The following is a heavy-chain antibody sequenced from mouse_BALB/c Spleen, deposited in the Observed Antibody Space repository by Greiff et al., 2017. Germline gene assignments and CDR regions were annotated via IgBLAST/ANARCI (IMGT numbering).Heavy chain of an antibody. V-gene: IGHV5-17*02. Sequence: EVHVVESGGGLVQPGGSRKLSCAASGFAFSSFGMYWVRQAPEKGLEWVAYISSCSRTIYYDDTVKGRFTITRDNPKNTLFLQITSLRSEDTAMYYSARGDRFAYWGQGTLVTVAA. CDR2: ISSCSRTI. J-gene: IGHJ3*01. CDR3: ARGDRFAY. CDR1: GFAFSSFG.